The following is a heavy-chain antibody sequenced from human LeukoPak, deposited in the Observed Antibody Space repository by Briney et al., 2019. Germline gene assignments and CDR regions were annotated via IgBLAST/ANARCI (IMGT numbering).Heavy chain of an antibody. CDR2: IHYSGST. D-gene: IGHD3-10*01. V-gene: IGHV4-59*08. J-gene: IGHJ6*03. CDR3: GRHQPGTYYRYMGV. CDR1: GGSITNYY. Sequence: PSETLSLTCTVSGGSITNYYWSWIRQPPGKGLEWIGYIHYSGSTKYKSSLKSRVTISADTSKNQFSLKLNSVIAADTAVYYCGRHQPGTYYRYMGVWGTGTTVTMSS.